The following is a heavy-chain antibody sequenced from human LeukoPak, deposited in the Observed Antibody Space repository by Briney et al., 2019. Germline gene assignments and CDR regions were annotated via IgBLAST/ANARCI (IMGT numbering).Heavy chain of an antibody. CDR2: INPNSGGT. D-gene: IGHD6-19*01. CDR3: AGTQDKTYSSGWYYFDY. J-gene: IGHJ4*02. V-gene: IGHV1-2*02. CDR1: GYTFTGYY. Sequence: ASVKVSCKASGYTFTGYYMHWVRQAPGQGLEWMGWINPNSGGTNYAQKFQGRVTMTRDTSISTAYMELSRLRSDDTAVYYCAGTQDKTYSSGWYYFDYWGQGTLVTVSS.